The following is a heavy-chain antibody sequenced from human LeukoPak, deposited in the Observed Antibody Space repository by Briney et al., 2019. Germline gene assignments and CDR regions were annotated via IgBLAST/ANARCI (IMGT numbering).Heavy chain of an antibody. CDR3: ARVGTRVFTERPYFDY. CDR1: GFTFSSYS. D-gene: IGHD3-10*01. J-gene: IGHJ4*02. CDR2: VSTGSNYI. V-gene: IGHV3-21*01. Sequence: GGSLRLSCTASGFTFSSYSLNWVRQAPGKGLEWVSSVSTGSNYIYYADSVKGRFTISRDNDKNSLYLQMNSLRVEDPAVYYCARVGTRVFTERPYFDYWGQGTLVTVSS.